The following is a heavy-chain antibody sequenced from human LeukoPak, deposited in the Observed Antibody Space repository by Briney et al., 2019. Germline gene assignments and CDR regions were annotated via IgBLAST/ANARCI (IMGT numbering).Heavy chain of an antibody. Sequence: KPGGSLRLSCAASGLTFSNYGMHWVRQAPGKGLEWVSAISSSSTYIYYADSVKGRFTISRDNAKNSLFLQLDSLRAEDTAVYYCARLDSSGYYFPGVSDYWGQGTLVTVSS. CDR3: ARLDSSGYYFPGVSDY. J-gene: IGHJ4*02. CDR2: ISSSSTYI. CDR1: GLTFSNYG. V-gene: IGHV3-21*01. D-gene: IGHD3-22*01.